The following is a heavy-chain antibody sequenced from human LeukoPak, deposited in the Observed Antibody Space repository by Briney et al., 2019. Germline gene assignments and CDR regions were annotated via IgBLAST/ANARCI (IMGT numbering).Heavy chain of an antibody. CDR1: GFTFSDHY. J-gene: IGHJ3*02. CDR2: ISSSGSNT. D-gene: IGHD3-10*01. V-gene: IGHV3-11*05. Sequence: GESLRLSCAASGFTFSDHYMSWIRQAPGRGLEWVSCISSSGSNTDYADSVKGRFTISRDNAKNSLYLQMNSLRAEDTAVYFCAREGVRGSQALDAFDIWGQGTMVTVSS. CDR3: AREGVRGSQALDAFDI.